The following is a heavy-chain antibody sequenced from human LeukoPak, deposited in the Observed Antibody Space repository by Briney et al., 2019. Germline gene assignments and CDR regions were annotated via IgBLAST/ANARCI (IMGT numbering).Heavy chain of an antibody. V-gene: IGHV4-31*03. J-gene: IGHJ6*03. CDR2: IYYSGST. CDR3: AGTRKSGTRDDSSGYYYMGRDYYYMDV. D-gene: IGHD3-22*01. Sequence: PSETLSLTCTVSGGSISSGGYYWSWIRQHPEKGLEWIGYIYYSGSTYYNPSLKSRVTISVDTSKNQFSLKLSSVTAADTAVYYCAGTRKSGTRDDSSGYYYMGRDYYYMDVWGKGTTVTVSS. CDR1: GGSISSGGYY.